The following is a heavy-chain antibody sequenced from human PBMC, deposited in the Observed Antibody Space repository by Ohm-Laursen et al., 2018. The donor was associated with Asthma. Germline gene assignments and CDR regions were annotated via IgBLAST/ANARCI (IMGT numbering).Heavy chain of an antibody. CDR3: AKDDTTYSDILTGYSDY. CDR2: IWYDGSNA. CDR1: GFTLSTYG. D-gene: IGHD3-9*01. Sequence: SLRLSCTASGFTLSTYGMHWVRRAPGKGLEWVAIIWYDGSNAYYGDAVKGRFTVSRDTSKGTLYLHMNSVRAEDTAVYYCAKDDTTYSDILTGYSDYWGQGTLVTVSS. J-gene: IGHJ4*02. V-gene: IGHV3-33*06.